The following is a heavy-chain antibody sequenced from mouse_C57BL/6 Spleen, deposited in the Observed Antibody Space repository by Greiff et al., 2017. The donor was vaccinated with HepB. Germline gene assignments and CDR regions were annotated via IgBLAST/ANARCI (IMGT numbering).Heavy chain of an antibody. CDR1: GYTFTSYW. CDR2: IHPNSGST. D-gene: IGHD1-1*01. J-gene: IGHJ1*03. V-gene: IGHV1-64*01. Sequence: QVQLQQPGAELVKPGASVKLSCKASGYTFTSYWMHWVKQRPGQGLEWIGMIHPNSGSTKYNEKFKGKATLTVDNSSSTAYMQLSSLTSEDSAVYYCARTTGYFDVWGTGTTVTVSS. CDR3: ARTTGYFDV.